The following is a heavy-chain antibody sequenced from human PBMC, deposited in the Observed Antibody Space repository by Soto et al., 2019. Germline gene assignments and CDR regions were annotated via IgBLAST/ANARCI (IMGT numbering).Heavy chain of an antibody. Sequence: SETLSLTCTVSGGSISSYYWSWIRQPPGKGLEWIGYIYYSGSTHYNPSLKSRVTISVDTSKNQFSLKLSSVTAADTAVYYCARNYGPGYTFDYWGQGTLVTVSS. CDR1: GGSISSYY. CDR2: IYYSGST. V-gene: IGHV4-59*08. CDR3: ARNYGPGYTFDY. D-gene: IGHD3-10*01. J-gene: IGHJ4*02.